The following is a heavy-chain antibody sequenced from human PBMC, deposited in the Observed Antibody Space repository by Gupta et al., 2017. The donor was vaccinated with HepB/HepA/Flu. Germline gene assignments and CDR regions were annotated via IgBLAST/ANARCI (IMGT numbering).Heavy chain of an antibody. CDR3: ARDAGVGATTGGNFDY. D-gene: IGHD1-26*01. J-gene: IGHJ4*02. Sequence: QVQLVQSGAEVKKPGASVTVSCKASGYTFTSYYMHWVRQAPGQGLEWMGISNPSGGSTSSAQKFQGRVTMTRDTSTSTVYMELSSLRSEDTAVYYCARDAGVGATTGGNFDYWGQGTLVTVSS. CDR2: SNPSGGST. V-gene: IGHV1-46*01. CDR1: GYTFTSYY.